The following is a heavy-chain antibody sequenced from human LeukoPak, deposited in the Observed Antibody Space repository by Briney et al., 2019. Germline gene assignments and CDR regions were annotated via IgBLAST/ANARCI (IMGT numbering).Heavy chain of an antibody. V-gene: IGHV3-30*04. CDR1: GFTFSSYA. CDR3: ARWVDY. CDR2: ISYDGSNK. Sequence: PGGSLRLSCAASGFTFSSYAMHWVRQAPGKGLEWVAVISYDGSNKYYADSVKGRFTISRDNAKKSLYLQMNSLRAEDTAVYYCARWVDYWGQGTLVTVSS. D-gene: IGHD6-13*01. J-gene: IGHJ4*02.